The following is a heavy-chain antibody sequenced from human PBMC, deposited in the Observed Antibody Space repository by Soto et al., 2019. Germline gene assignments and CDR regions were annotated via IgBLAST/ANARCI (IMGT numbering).Heavy chain of an antibody. CDR3: ARFYMVRGVMGAFDI. CDR1: GGSISSGGYY. CDR2: IYYIGST. D-gene: IGHD3-10*01. J-gene: IGHJ3*02. Sequence: PSETLSLTCTLSGGSISSGGYYWSWIRQHPGKGLEWIGYIYYIGSTYYNPSLKSRVSISVDTSKNQFSLKLSSVTAADTAVYYCARFYMVRGVMGAFDIWGQGTMVTVSS. V-gene: IGHV4-31*03.